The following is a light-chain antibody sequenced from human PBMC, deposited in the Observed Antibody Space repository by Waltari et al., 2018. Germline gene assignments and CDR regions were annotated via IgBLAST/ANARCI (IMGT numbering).Light chain of an antibody. V-gene: IGLV4-69*02. Sequence: QLVLTQSPSASASLGASVKLTCTLSSAHSYYTIAWHQQQPERGIRFLMKLDNDGSHIKGEGNPDRFSGSSSEAELYLTISSLQREDEADYYWQTWDTAIQMFGEGTRLTVL. CDR3: QTWDTAIQM. J-gene: IGLJ3*02. CDR1: SAHSYYT. CDR2: LDNDGSH.